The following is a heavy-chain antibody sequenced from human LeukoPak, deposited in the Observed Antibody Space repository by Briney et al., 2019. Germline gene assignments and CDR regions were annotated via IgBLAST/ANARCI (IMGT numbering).Heavy chain of an antibody. Sequence: ETLSLTCAVSGGSISSSNWWSWVRQPPGKGLEWVSSISSSNSYIYYADSVKGRFTISRDNAKNTVYLQMNSLRAEDTAVYYCVRDETLWTLDWWGQGTLVSVSS. D-gene: IGHD1-1*01. CDR2: ISSSNSYI. CDR1: GGSISSSN. CDR3: VRDETLWTLDW. V-gene: IGHV3-21*01. J-gene: IGHJ4*02.